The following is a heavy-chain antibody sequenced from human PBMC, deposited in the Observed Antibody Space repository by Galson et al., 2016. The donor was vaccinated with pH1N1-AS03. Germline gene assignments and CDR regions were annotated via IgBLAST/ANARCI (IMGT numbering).Heavy chain of an antibody. CDR2: IGSSGRTI. Sequence: SLRLSCAASVSLSGYSVNWVRQAPGKGLEWVAYIGSSGRTIPYADSVKGRFTVSRDSGKNSVELQMNSLGAEDTAVYYCARDSPTTLIGGEVWGQGTLVTVSS. D-gene: IGHD2-21*01. V-gene: IGHV3-48*01. J-gene: IGHJ4*02. CDR1: VSLSGYS. CDR3: ARDSPTTLIGGEV.